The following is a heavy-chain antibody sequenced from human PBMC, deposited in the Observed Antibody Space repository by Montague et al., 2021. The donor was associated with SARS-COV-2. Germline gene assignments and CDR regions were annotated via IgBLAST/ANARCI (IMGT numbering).Heavy chain of an antibody. CDR2: INHSGST. V-gene: IGHV4-34*01. CDR3: ARGAPTITMIVVVFTGAGWYFDL. CDR1: GGSFSGYY. J-gene: IGHJ2*01. Sequence: SETLSLTCAVHGGSFSGYYCCWIRQPHGTGMEWNGEINHSGSTNYNPSLTSRVSISVETSKNQFSLKLSSVTAAATAVYYCARGAPTITMIVVVFTGAGWYFDLWGRGTLVTVSS. D-gene: IGHD3-22*01.